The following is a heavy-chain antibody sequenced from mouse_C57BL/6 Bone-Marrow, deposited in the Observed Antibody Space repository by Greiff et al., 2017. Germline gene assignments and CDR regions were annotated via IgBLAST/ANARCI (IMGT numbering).Heavy chain of an antibody. V-gene: IGHV1-63*01. CDR2: IYPGGGYT. J-gene: IGHJ1*03. CDR3: AVITTGRCFDV. D-gene: IGHD1-1*01. Sequence: VQRVESGAELVRPGTSVKMSCKASGYTFTNYWIGWAKQRPGHGLEWIGDIYPGGGYTNYNEKFKGKATLTADKSSSTAYMQFSSLPSEDSAIYYCAVITTGRCFDVWGTGTTVTVSS. CDR1: GYTFTNYW.